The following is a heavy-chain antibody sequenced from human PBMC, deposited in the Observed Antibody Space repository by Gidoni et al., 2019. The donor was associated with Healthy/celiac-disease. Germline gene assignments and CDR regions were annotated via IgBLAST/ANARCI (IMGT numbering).Heavy chain of an antibody. D-gene: IGHD3-22*01. J-gene: IGHJ5*02. CDR1: GFTFSSYA. CDR2: SSGSGGST. Sequence: EVQLLESGGGLVQPGGSLRLSCAASGFTFSSYAMRWVRQAPGKGLEWVSASSGSGGSTYYADSVKGRFTISRDNSKNTLYLQMNSLRAEDTAVYYCAKFVYDSSGYYAWGQGTLVTVSS. V-gene: IGHV3-23*01. CDR3: AKFVYDSSGYYA.